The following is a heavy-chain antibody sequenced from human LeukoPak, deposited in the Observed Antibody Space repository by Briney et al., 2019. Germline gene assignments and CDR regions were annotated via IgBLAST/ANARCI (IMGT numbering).Heavy chain of an antibody. J-gene: IGHJ6*02. D-gene: IGHD2-2*01. Sequence: GGSLRPSCAASGFTFSSYGMHWVRQAPGKGLEWVAVISYDGSNKYYADSVKGRFTISRDNARSSLYLRMNSLRDEDTAIYYCARSESSTSGRYYGMDVWGQGTTVTVSS. CDR2: ISYDGSNK. CDR3: ARSESSTSGRYYGMDV. V-gene: IGHV3-30*03. CDR1: GFTFSSYG.